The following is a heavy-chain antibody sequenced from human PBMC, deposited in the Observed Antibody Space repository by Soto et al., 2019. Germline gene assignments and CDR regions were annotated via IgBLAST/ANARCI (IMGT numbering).Heavy chain of an antibody. J-gene: IGHJ6*02. CDR1: GFTFSSYD. V-gene: IGHV3-13*01. D-gene: IGHD6-13*01. Sequence: EVQLVESGGGLVQPGGSLRLSCAASGFTFSSYDMHWVRQATGKGLEWVSAIGTAGDTYYPGSVKGRFTISRENAKNSLYIQMNSLRAGDTAVYYCARERPGIAAAYGMDVWGQGTTVTVSS. CDR3: ARERPGIAAAYGMDV. CDR2: IGTAGDT.